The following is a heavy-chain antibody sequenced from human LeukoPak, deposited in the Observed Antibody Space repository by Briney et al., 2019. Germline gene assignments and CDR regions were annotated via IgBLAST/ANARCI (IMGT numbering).Heavy chain of an antibody. D-gene: IGHD3-10*01. J-gene: IGHJ4*02. CDR2: TYYRSKWYN. CDR1: GDSVSSNSAT. CDR3: TRGASGTVGAFDY. V-gene: IGHV6-1*01. Sequence: SQTLSLTCAISGDSVSSNSATWVWLRQSPSRGLEWLGSTYYRSKWYNDYAVSVKSRLTINPDTSKNQFSLQLNSVTPEDTAVYYCTRGASGTVGAFDYWGQGTLVTVSS.